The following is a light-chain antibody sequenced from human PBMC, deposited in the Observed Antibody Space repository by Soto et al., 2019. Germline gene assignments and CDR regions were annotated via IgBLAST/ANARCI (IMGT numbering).Light chain of an antibody. Sequence: DIQMTQSPSSLSASVGDRVTITCRASQSIGRYLNWYQQKPGRAPKVLIYATSSLQSGVPSRFSGSGSGTDFTITISSLQPEDVATYYCQQSYSTTRWTFGQGTKVEIK. V-gene: IGKV1-39*01. CDR2: ATS. CDR1: QSIGRY. CDR3: QQSYSTTRWT. J-gene: IGKJ1*01.